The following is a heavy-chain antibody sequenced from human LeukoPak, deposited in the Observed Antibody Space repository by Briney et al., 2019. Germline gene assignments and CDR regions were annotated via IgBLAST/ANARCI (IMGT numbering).Heavy chain of an antibody. Sequence: SETLSLTCTVSGGSISSVGYYWSWIRQHPGKGLEWIVFIYYTGTTTYYNPSLKSRATISVDTSKNHFSLKLTSVTAADTAVYYCARATGGAAAADFDPWGQGTLVTVSS. CDR2: IYYTGTTT. J-gene: IGHJ5*02. D-gene: IGHD6-13*01. V-gene: IGHV4-31*03. CDR3: ARATGGAAAADFDP. CDR1: GGSISSVGYY.